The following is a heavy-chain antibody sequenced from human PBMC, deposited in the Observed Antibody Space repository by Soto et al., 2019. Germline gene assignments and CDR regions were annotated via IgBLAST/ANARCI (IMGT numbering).Heavy chain of an antibody. J-gene: IGHJ4*02. D-gene: IGHD6-19*01. V-gene: IGHV4-34*01. Sequence: PSETLSLTCAVYGGSFSSYYWSWIRQPPGKGLEWLGEINHSGITDYNPSLKSRITISIATSTKQFPLKLNSVTAADTAVYYCAIGPRMWLAGGGYWGQGTQVTVS. CDR3: AIGPRMWLAGGGY. CDR2: INHSGIT. CDR1: GGSFSSYY.